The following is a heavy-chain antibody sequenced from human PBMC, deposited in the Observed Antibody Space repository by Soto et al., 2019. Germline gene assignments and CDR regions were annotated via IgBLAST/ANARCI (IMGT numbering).Heavy chain of an antibody. CDR1: GFTFSSYA. CDR3: AKDPQGYGSWFDP. J-gene: IGHJ5*02. Sequence: SGFTFSSYAMSWVRQAPGKGLEWVSAISGSGGSTYYADSVKSRFTISRDNSKNKPYLEMNSLRAEDTAVYYCAKDPQGYGSWFDPWGQGTLVTLS. D-gene: IGHD3-10*01. V-gene: IGHV3-23*01. CDR2: ISGSGGST.